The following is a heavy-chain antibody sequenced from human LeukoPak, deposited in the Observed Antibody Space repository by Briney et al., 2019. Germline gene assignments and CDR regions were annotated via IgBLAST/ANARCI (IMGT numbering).Heavy chain of an antibody. D-gene: IGHD3-22*01. CDR3: ARGRYYDSSGWYYYYMDV. V-gene: IGHV4-34*01. J-gene: IGHJ6*03. CDR1: GGSFSGYY. Sequence: SETLSLTCAVYGGSFSGYYWSWIRQPPGKGLEWIGEINHSGSTNYNPSLKSRVTISVDTSKNQFSLKLSSVTAADTAVYYCARGRYYDSSGWYYYYMDVWGKGTTVTVSS. CDR2: INHSGST.